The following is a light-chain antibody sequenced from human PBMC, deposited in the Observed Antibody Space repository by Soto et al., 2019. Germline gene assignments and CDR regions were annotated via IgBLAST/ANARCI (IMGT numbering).Light chain of an antibody. Sequence: QSVLAQPRSVSGSPGQSVTISCTGTSSDVGGFNYVSWYQQHPGKAPKLMIYDVNKRPSGVPDRFSGSKSGNTASLTISGLQAEDEADYYCSSYAGNYTYVFGTGTKVTVL. CDR1: SSDVGGFNY. CDR3: SSYAGNYTYV. J-gene: IGLJ1*01. CDR2: DVN. V-gene: IGLV2-11*01.